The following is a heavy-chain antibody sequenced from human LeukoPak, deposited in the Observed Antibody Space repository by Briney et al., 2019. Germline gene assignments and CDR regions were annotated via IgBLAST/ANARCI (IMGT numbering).Heavy chain of an antibody. J-gene: IGHJ4*02. CDR2: ISSSSSTI. V-gene: IGHV3-48*01. D-gene: IGHD6-13*01. CDR1: GFTFSSYS. Sequence: PGGSLRLSCAASGFTFSSYSMNWVRQAPGKGLEWVSYISSSSSTIYYADSVKGRFTISRDNAKNSLYLQMNSLRAEDTAVYYCARDRSSIAAAGPDYWGQGTLVTVSS. CDR3: ARDRSSIAAAGPDY.